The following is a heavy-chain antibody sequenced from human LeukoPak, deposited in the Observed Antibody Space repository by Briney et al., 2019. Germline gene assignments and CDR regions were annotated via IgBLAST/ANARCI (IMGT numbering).Heavy chain of an antibody. CDR3: AASQSDYYNSGTYYKTHY. J-gene: IGHJ4*02. CDR2: IYDNEKT. Sequence: TSSETLSLTCSVSGGSISRPDHYWSWIRQPPGKGLEWIGFIYDNEKTHYSPSFESRVTISGDTSNNHFSLTLNFVTAADTAIYYCAASQSDYYNSGTYYKTHYWGRGALVTVSS. D-gene: IGHD3-10*01. CDR1: GGSISRPDHY. V-gene: IGHV4-30-4*01.